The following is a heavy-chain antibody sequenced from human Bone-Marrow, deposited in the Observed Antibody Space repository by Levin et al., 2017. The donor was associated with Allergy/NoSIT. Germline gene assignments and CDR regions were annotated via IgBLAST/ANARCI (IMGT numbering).Heavy chain of an antibody. CDR3: ARERITGTTWGGIYGMDV. CDR2: ISGSVGTT. CDR1: GFTFYSYA. D-gene: IGHD1-7*01. Sequence: GGSLRLSCSASGFTFYSYAMNWVRQAPGKGLEWVSSISGSVGTTYYADSVKGRFTISRANSRNTLYLEMNILRAEDTAVYYCARERITGTTWGGIYGMDVWGQGTTVTVSS. V-gene: IGHV3-23*01. J-gene: IGHJ6*02.